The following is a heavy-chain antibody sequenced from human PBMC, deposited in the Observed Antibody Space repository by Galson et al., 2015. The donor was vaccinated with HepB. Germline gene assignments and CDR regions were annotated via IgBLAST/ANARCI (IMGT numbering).Heavy chain of an antibody. D-gene: IGHD3-16*01. Sequence: SVKVSCKASGYTFTGYYLHWVRQAPGQGLEWMGWINPNSGGTNYAQKFQGRVTMTRDTSIRTAYMDLSRLRSDDTAVYYCARKVRGRREGGWFDPWGQGTLVTVSS. CDR3: ARKVRGRREGGWFDP. CDR1: GYTFTGYY. CDR2: INPNSGGT. J-gene: IGHJ5*02. V-gene: IGHV1-2*02.